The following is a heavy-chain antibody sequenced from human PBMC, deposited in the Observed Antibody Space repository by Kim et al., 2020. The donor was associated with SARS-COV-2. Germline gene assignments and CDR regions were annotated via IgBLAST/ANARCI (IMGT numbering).Heavy chain of an antibody. D-gene: IGHD3-3*01. CDR3: ASVGVLRFLEGGYWYFDL. Sequence: KGRFTISRYNSKNTLYLQMNSLRAEDTAVYYCASVGVLRFLEGGYWYFDLWGRGTLVTVSS. J-gene: IGHJ2*01. V-gene: IGHV3-23*01.